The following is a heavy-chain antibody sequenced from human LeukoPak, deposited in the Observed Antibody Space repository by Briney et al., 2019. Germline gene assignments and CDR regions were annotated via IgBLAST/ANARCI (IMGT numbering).Heavy chain of an antibody. CDR3: TRAITYFYGSVTYDWFAS. J-gene: IGHJ5*01. D-gene: IGHD3-10*01. Sequence: GGSLRLTCEASGFTFSSYWMHWVRQTPGKGLMWVARIKSDGSTIYADSVQGRFTISRDNAKNMVYLQMNSLRDDDTAIYYCTRAITYFYGSVTYDWFASWGQGTRVTVSS. V-gene: IGHV3-74*01. CDR1: GFTFSSYW. CDR2: IKSDGST.